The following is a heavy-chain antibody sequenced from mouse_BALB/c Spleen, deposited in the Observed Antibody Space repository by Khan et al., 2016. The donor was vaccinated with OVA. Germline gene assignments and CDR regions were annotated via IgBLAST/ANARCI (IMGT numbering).Heavy chain of an antibody. J-gene: IGHJ2*01. V-gene: IGHV5-17*02. CDR2: LSGDSSTI. D-gene: IGHD1-1*01. CDR1: GFTFSTYG. Sequence: EVQLVESGGGLVQPGGSRQLSCAASGFTFSTYGMHWVRQAPEKGLEWVAYLSGDSSTIYYADTVKGRFTISRDNPKNTLFLQMTSLMSEDTARYYCATSYFYGYYFDYWGPGTTLTVSS. CDR3: ATSYFYGYYFDY.